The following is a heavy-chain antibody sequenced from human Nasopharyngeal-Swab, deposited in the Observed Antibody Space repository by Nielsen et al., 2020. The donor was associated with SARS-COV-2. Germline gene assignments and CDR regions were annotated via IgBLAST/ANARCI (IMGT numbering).Heavy chain of an antibody. J-gene: IGHJ4*02. CDR1: GFTFSSYS. D-gene: IGHD6-13*01. Sequence: GGSLRLSCAASGFTFSSYSMNWVRQAPGKGLEWVSDISSSSSTIYYADSVKGRFTISRDNAQKSLYLQMNSLRDEDTAVYYCARSSMAADIVYYFDYWGQGALVTVSS. CDR2: ISSSSSTI. V-gene: IGHV3-48*02. CDR3: ARSSMAADIVYYFDY.